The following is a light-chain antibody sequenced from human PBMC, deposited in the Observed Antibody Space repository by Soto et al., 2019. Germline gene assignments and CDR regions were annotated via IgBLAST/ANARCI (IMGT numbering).Light chain of an antibody. V-gene: IGKV3-20*01. CDR3: QQYGTSPIT. Sequence: EIVLTQSPGTLSLSPGERATLSCRASQSVTSSYLAWYQQKPGQAPRVLMYGATYRATGIPDRFSGRGSGTDFTLTISRLQPEDFAVYYCQQYGTSPITFGQGTRLEIK. CDR2: GAT. CDR1: QSVTSSY. J-gene: IGKJ5*01.